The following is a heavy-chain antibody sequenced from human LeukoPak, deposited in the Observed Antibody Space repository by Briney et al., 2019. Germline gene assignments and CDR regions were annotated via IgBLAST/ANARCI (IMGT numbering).Heavy chain of an antibody. J-gene: IGHJ4*02. D-gene: IGHD3-10*01. CDR1: GFTFSTYW. V-gene: IGHV3-23*01. CDR3: AKDRAMVRGVKPPFDY. Sequence: PGGSLRLSCAASGFTFSTYWMSWVRQAPGKGLEWVSAISGSGGSTYYADSVKGRFTISRDNSKNTLYLQMNSLRAEDTAVYYCAKDRAMVRGVKPPFDYWGQGTLVTVSS. CDR2: ISGSGGST.